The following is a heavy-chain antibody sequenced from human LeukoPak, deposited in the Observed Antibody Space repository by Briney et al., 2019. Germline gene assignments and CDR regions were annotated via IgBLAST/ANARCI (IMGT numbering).Heavy chain of an antibody. CDR2: IHSSGST. D-gene: IGHD2-15*01. Sequence: SQTLSLTCAVSGASISSGTYYWSWIRQPPGKGLEWTGYIHSSGSTYYNPSLESRLTMSLDTSKNHFSLKLTSVTAAATAVYYCAKENRYGNGGHFDCWGQGTLVTVSS. V-gene: IGHV4-30-4*01. CDR3: AKENRYGNGGHFDC. CDR1: GASISSGTYY. J-gene: IGHJ4*02.